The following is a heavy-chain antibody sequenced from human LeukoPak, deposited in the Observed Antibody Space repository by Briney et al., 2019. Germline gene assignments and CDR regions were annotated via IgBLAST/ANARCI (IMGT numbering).Heavy chain of an antibody. V-gene: IGHV4-39*07. D-gene: IGHD6-6*01. CDR2: IYYSGST. J-gene: IGHJ6*03. CDR1: GGSISSSSYY. Sequence: PSETLSLTCTVSGGSISSSSYYWGWIRQPPGKGLEWIGSIYYSGSTYYNPSLKSRVTISVDTSKNQFSLKLSSVTAADTAVYYCARSYSSSSKGVYYYYYYMDVWGKGTTVTVSS. CDR3: ARSYSSSSKGVYYYYYYMDV.